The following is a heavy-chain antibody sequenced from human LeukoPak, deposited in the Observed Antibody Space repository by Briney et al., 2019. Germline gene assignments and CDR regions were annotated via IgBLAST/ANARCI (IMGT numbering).Heavy chain of an antibody. D-gene: IGHD6-19*01. CDR3: ARGSGWYYY. CDR1: GGSISSYY. Sequence: SETLSLTCTVSGGSISSYYWSWIRQSPGKGLEWIGYIYYSRSTNYNPSLKSRVTISVDTSKNQFSLKLTSVTAADTAVYYCARGSGWYYYWGQGTLVTVSS. V-gene: IGHV4-59*01. CDR2: IYYSRST. J-gene: IGHJ4*02.